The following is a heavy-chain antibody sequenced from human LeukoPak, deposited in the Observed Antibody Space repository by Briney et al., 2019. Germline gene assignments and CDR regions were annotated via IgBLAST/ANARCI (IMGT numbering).Heavy chain of an antibody. CDR2: INPNSGGT. CDR1: GYTFTGYY. Sequence: GASVKVSCKASGYTFTGYYMHWVRQAPGQGLEWMGWINPNSGGTNYAQKFQGRVTMTRDTSISTAYMELSRLRSDDTAVYSCARAGGGVRDYFDYWGQGTLVTVSS. D-gene: IGHD3-16*01. V-gene: IGHV1-2*02. CDR3: ARAGGGVRDYFDY. J-gene: IGHJ4*02.